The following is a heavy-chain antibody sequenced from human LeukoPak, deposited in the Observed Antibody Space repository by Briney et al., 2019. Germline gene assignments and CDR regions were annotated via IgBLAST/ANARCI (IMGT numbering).Heavy chain of an antibody. Sequence: SETLSLTCTVSGGSISSSSYYWGWIRQPPGKGLEWIGSIYYSGSTYYNPSLKSRVTISVDASKNQFSLKLSSVTAADTAVYYCARAYSSRASDYWGQGTLVTVSS. CDR2: IYYSGST. CDR3: ARAYSSRASDY. J-gene: IGHJ4*02. D-gene: IGHD6-13*01. V-gene: IGHV4-39*01. CDR1: GGSISSSSYY.